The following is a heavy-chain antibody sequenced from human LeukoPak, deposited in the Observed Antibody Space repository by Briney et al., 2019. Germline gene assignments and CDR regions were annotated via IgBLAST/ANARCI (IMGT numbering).Heavy chain of an antibody. CDR1: GGXFSGYY. Sequence: SETLSLTCAVYGGXFSGYYCSWIRQPPGKGLEWIGEISHSGSTNYNPSLKSRVTISVDTSKNKFSLKLSSVTAADTAVYYRGVSSSSSKGSFDYWGQGTLVTVSS. V-gene: IGHV4-34*01. CDR3: GVSSSSSKGSFDY. CDR2: ISHSGST. J-gene: IGHJ4*02. D-gene: IGHD2-2*01.